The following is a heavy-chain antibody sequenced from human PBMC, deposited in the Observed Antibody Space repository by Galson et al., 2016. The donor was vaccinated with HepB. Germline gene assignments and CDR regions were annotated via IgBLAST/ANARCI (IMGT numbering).Heavy chain of an antibody. CDR1: GFTFSSDA. CDR2: ISGGSANI. Sequence: SLRLSCAASGFTFSSDAMSWVRQAPGKGLEWASGISGGSANIYYADSVKGRFTISRDNSKNTLYLQMNSLRAEDTAVYYCARWASSDYGDGLDVWGQGTTVTGSS. CDR3: ARWASSDYGDGLDV. J-gene: IGHJ6*02. D-gene: IGHD4/OR15-4a*01. V-gene: IGHV3-23*01.